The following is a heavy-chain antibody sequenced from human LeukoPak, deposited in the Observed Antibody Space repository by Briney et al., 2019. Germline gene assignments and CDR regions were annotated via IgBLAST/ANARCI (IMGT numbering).Heavy chain of an antibody. CDR3: ARVRYFDWLLLDY. CDR1: GFTFSSYE. D-gene: IGHD3-9*01. CDR2: ISSSGSTI. V-gene: IGHV3-48*03. Sequence: GGSLRLSCAASGFTFSSYEMNWVRQAPGEGLEWVSYISSSGSTIYYAASVKGRFTISRDNAKNSLYLQMNSLRAEDTAVYYCARVRYFDWLLLDYWGQGTLVSVSS. J-gene: IGHJ4*02.